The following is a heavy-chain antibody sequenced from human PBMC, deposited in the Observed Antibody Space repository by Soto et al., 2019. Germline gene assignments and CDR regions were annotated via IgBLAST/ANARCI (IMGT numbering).Heavy chain of an antibody. V-gene: IGHV4-4*07. D-gene: IGHD2-8*01. CDR3: ARGILYYVSSNAFDI. J-gene: IGHJ3*02. Sequence: PSETLSLTCPISGGSISSYYWGCILQPAGKGLEWIGRIYTSGSTNYNPSLKSRVTMSVDTSKSQFSLKLGSVTAADTAVYYCARGILYYVSSNAFDIWGQGTKVTV. CDR2: IYTSGST. CDR1: GGSISSYY.